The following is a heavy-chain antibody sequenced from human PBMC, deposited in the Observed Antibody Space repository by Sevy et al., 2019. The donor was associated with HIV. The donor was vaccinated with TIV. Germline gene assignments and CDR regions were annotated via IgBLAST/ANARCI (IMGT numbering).Heavy chain of an antibody. D-gene: IGHD6-19*01. J-gene: IGHJ4*02. Sequence: GGSLRLSCAASGFTFSSYSMNWVRQAPGKGLEWVSSISSSSSYKYHADSVKGRFTISRDNVKNSLNLQMNSLRVEDTGVYYCARDITLELYSSGWYGGVGYWGQGTLVTVSS. CDR2: ISSSSSYK. CDR3: ARDITLELYSSGWYGGVGY. V-gene: IGHV3-21*01. CDR1: GFTFSSYS.